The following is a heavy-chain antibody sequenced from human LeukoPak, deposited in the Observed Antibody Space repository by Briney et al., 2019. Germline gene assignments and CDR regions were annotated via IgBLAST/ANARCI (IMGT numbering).Heavy chain of an antibody. J-gene: IGHJ4*02. D-gene: IGHD1-26*01. CDR3: ARGRIVGATVGIFDY. CDR1: GYTLTELS. V-gene: IGHV1-24*01. CDR2: FDPEYGET. Sequence: GASVKVSCKVSGYTLTELSMHWVRQAPGKGLEWMGGFDPEYGETIYAQKFQGRVTMTEDTSTDTAYMELGSLRSEDTAVYYCARGRIVGATVGIFDYWGQGTLVTVSS.